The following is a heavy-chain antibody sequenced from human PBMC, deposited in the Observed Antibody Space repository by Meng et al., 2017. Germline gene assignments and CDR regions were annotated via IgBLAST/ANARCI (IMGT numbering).Heavy chain of an antibody. CDR1: GGSISSYY. J-gene: IGHJ6*02. Sequence: SETLSLTCTVSGGSISSYYWSWIRQPPGKGLEWIGYIYYSGSTNYNPSLKSRVTISVDTSKNQFSLKLSSVTAADTAVYYCARVYYDYVWGSYGYYGMDVWGQGTTVTVS. D-gene: IGHD3-16*01. CDR2: IYYSGST. CDR3: ARVYYDYVWGSYGYYGMDV. V-gene: IGHV4-59*01.